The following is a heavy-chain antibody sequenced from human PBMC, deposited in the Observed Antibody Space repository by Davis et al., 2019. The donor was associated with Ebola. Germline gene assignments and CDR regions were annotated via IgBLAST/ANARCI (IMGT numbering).Heavy chain of an antibody. CDR3: ARDNCSGGSCWYGMDV. D-gene: IGHD2-15*01. J-gene: IGHJ6*02. Sequence: AASVKVSCKASGGTFSSYAISWVRQAPGQGLEWMGRIIPILGIANYAQKFQGRVTITADKSTSTAYMELSSLRSEDTAVYYCARDNCSGGSCWYGMDVWGQGTTVTVSS. CDR1: GGTFSSYA. V-gene: IGHV1-69*04. CDR2: IIPILGIA.